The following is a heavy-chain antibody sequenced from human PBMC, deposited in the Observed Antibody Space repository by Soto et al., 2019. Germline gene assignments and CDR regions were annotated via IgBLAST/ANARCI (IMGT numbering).Heavy chain of an antibody. V-gene: IGHV1-18*04. J-gene: IGHJ5*02. CDR2: ISAYNGNT. CDR3: ARDRPLVAARLDNWFDP. Sequence: ASVKISCKASGYTFTSYGISWVRQAPGQGLEWMGWISAYNGNTNYAQKLQCRVTMTTDTSTSTAYMELSSLRADDTAVYYWARDRPLVAARLDNWFDPWGQGTLVTVSS. D-gene: IGHD2-15*01. CDR1: GYTFTSYG.